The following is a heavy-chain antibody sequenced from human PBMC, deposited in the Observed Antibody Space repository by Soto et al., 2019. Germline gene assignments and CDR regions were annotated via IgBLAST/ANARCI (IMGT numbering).Heavy chain of an antibody. Sequence: QVQLVQSGAEVKKPGASMKLSCKASGYTFTTSAIHWVRQAPGQGLEWMGWVDGDNGHTSYSQNFQGRITLTRDTSASTAYMELSSLTSEDTAVYYCPRDPNAYFIWWGQGTPVTVSS. J-gene: IGHJ4*02. D-gene: IGHD3-16*01. CDR3: PRDPNAYFIW. V-gene: IGHV1-3*01. CDR2: VDGDNGHT. CDR1: GYTFTTSA.